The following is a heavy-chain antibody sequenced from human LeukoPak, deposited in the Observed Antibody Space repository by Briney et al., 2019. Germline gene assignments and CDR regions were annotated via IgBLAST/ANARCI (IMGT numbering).Heavy chain of an antibody. J-gene: IGHJ3*02. V-gene: IGHV4-30-4*08. D-gene: IGHD3-9*01. CDR2: IYYSGST. CDR3: ARSGFAHAFDI. Sequence: PSETLSLTCTVSGGSISSGDYYWSWIRQPPGKGLEWIGYIYYSGSTYYNPSLKSRVTISVDTSKNQFSLKLSSVTAADTAVYYCARSGFAHAFDIWGQGTMVTVSS. CDR1: GGSISSGDYY.